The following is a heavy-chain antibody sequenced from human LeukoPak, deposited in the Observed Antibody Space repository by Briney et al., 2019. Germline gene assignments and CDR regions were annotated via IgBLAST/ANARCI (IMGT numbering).Heavy chain of an antibody. CDR1: GFTFSSYA. J-gene: IGHJ4*02. V-gene: IGHV3-30*04. CDR3: ARDTDFDY. CDR2: ISYDGSNK. Sequence: PGGSLRLSCAASGFTFSSYAMHWVRQAPGKGLEWVAVISYDGSNKYYADSVKGRFTISRDNSKNTPYLQMNSLRAEDTAVYYCARDTDFDYWGQGTLVTVSS.